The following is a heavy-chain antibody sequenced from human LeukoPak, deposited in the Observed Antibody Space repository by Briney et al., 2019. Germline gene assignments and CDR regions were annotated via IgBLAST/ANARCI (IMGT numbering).Heavy chain of an antibody. CDR3: ARVVGPADIVVVPAATQDYYYYYYMDV. D-gene: IGHD2-2*01. Sequence: ETLSLTCTVSGYSISSGYYWGWIRQPPGKGLEWIGSIYHSGSTYYNLSLKSRVTISVDTSKNQFSLKLSSVTAADTAVYYCARVVGPADIVVVPAATQDYYYYYYMDVWGKGTTVTVSS. CDR2: IYHSGST. V-gene: IGHV4-38-2*02. J-gene: IGHJ6*03. CDR1: GYSISSGYY.